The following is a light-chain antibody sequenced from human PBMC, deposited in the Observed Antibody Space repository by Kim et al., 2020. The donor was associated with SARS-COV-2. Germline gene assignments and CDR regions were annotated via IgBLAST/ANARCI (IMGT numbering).Light chain of an antibody. Sequence: GKPVTISCTRSSGSIASNYVQWYQQRPGSAPTTVMYEDNERPSGVPDRFSGSIDSSSNSASLTISGLKTEDEADYYCQSYDRSNVVFGGGTQLTVL. CDR3: QSYDRSNVV. J-gene: IGLJ2*01. CDR1: SGSIASNY. V-gene: IGLV6-57*03. CDR2: EDN.